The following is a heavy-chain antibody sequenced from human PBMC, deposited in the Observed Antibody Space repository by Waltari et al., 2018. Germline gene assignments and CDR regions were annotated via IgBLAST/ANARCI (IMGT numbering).Heavy chain of an antibody. J-gene: IGHJ4*02. CDR3: ARHGTRITMTSSFHY. V-gene: IGHV4-38-2*01. Sequence: QVQLQESGPGLVTPSATLSPTSVVSAYSISSGYYWGWIRQPPGKGLERIGSIYHSGSTYYNPSLKSRVTMSMDTSRNQFSLKLTSVTAADTAVYYCARHGTRITMTSSFHYWGQGTLVTVSS. CDR2: IYHSGST. CDR1: AYSISSGYY. D-gene: IGHD3-3*01.